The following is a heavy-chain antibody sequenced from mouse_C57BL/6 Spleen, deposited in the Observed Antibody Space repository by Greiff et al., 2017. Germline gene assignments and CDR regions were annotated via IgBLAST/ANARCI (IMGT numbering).Heavy chain of an antibody. V-gene: IGHV1-26*01. CDR2: INPNNGGT. CDR1: GYTFTDYY. D-gene: IGHD1-1*01. CDR3: AREGGRYYFDY. J-gene: IGHJ2*01. Sequence: EVKLQQSGPELVKPGASVKISCKASGYTFTDYYMNWVKQSHGKSLEWIGDINPNNGGTSYNQKFKGKATLTVDKSSSTAYMELRSLTSEDSAVYYCAREGGRYYFDYWGQGTTLTVSS.